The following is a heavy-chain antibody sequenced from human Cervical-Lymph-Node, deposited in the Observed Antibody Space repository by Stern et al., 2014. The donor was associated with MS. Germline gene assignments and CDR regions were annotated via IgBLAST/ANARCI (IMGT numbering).Heavy chain of an antibody. CDR2: IYWDDDQ. J-gene: IGHJ4*02. Sequence: QITLKESGPTLVKSTQTLTLTCTFSGFSLSTSGVGVGWLRQPPGKALEWLALIYWDDDQRYSPSLKSRLTITKDTSKNQVVLTMTNMDPVDTATYYCAHNYVSSEFDYWGQGTLVTVSS. V-gene: IGHV2-5*02. CDR1: GFSLSTSGVG. D-gene: IGHD3-10*02. CDR3: AHNYVSSEFDY.